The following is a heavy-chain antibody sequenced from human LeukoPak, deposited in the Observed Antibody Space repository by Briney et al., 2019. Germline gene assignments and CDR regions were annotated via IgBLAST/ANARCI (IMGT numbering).Heavy chain of an antibody. D-gene: IGHD2-2*01. CDR3: ARVGSSTSHDAFDI. V-gene: IGHV1-69*05. J-gene: IGHJ3*02. Sequence: GASVKVSCKASGGTFSSYAISWVRQAPGQGLEWMGGIIPIFGTANYAQKFQGRVTITTDESTSTAYVELSSLRSEDTAVYYCARVGSSTSHDAFDIWGQGTMVTVSS. CDR2: IIPIFGTA. CDR1: GGTFSSYA.